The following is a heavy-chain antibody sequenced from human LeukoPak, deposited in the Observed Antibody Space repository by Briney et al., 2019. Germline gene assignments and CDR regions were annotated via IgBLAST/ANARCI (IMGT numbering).Heavy chain of an antibody. CDR3: TRLRYFYGSGSYSFFDY. Sequence: GGSLRLSCTVSGFTLGDYAISWVRQAPGKGLEWVGFIRTKGYGGTAEYGASVKDRFIISRDDSSSFAYLQMNSLKSEDTAVYYCTRLRYFYGSGSYSFFDYWGQGTLVTVSS. D-gene: IGHD3-10*01. CDR1: GFTLGDYA. J-gene: IGHJ4*02. CDR2: IRTKGYGGTA. V-gene: IGHV3-49*04.